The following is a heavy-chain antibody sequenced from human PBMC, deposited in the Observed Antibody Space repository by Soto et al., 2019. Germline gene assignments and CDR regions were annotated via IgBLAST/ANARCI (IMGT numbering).Heavy chain of an antibody. CDR3: TKRIGAYAMDV. Sequence: GGALRLACAASVFTFSVSSMHWVRQASGKGLEWVGRIRGKTDTYATAYAAPVRGRFTISRDDSKNTAYLQMNSLKTEDTAVYFCTKRIGAYAMDVWGQGTPVTVSS. J-gene: IGHJ6*01. CDR1: VFTFSVSS. CDR2: IRGKTDTYAT. D-gene: IGHD6-13*01. V-gene: IGHV3-73*01.